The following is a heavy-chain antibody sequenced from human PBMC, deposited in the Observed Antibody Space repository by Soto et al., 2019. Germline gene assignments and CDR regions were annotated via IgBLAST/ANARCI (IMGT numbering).Heavy chain of an antibody. V-gene: IGHV3-11*01. J-gene: IGHJ6*02. CDR1: RFTFSDSY. CDR2: ISSIDSSI. D-gene: IGHD1-26*01. CDR3: AREWVGALYVMDV. Sequence: QVQLVESGGGLVKPGGSLRLSCAASRFTFSDSYMYWIRQAPGKGLECVSYISSIDSSIYYADSVKGRFTISRDNAKSSLYLQMNSLRAEDTAVYYCAREWVGALYVMDVWGQGTTVTVSS.